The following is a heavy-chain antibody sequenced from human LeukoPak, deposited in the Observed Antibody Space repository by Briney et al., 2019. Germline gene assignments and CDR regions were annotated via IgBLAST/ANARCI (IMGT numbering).Heavy chain of an antibody. V-gene: IGHV1-69*04. D-gene: IGHD4-23*01. J-gene: IGHJ3*02. CDR3: ARVSYGGNSYGI. CDR2: IIPILGIA. CDR1: GGTFSSYA. Sequence: SVKVSCKASGGTFSSYAISWVRQAPGQGLEWMGRIIPILGIANYAQKLQGRVTITADKSTSTAYMELSSLRSEDTAVYYCARVSYGGNSYGIWGQGTMVTVSS.